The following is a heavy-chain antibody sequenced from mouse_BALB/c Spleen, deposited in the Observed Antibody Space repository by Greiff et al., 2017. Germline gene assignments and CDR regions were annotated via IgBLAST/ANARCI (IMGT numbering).Heavy chain of an antibody. J-gene: IGHJ4*01. D-gene: IGHD1-1*01. V-gene: IGHV1-77*01. Sequence: VMLVESGPELVKPGASVKMSCKASGYTFTDYVISWVKQRTGQGLEWIGEIYPGSGSTYYNEKFKGKATLTADKSSNTAYMQLSSLTSEDSAVYFCAREDYYGHYYAMDYWGQGTSVTVSS. CDR3: AREDYYGHYYAMDY. CDR1: GYTFTDYV. CDR2: IYPGSGST.